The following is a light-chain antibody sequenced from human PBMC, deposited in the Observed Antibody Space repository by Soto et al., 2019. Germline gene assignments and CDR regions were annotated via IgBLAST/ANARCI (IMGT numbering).Light chain of an antibody. Sequence: EIVITQSPAPLSVSPGERATLSCRAGQSIGDKLAWYQQKPGQAPRLLIYGASTRATGVPARFSGSGSGTDFTLTISRLEPEDFAVYYCQQYGSLSWTFGQGTKVDIK. V-gene: IGKV3-15*01. CDR2: GAS. J-gene: IGKJ1*01. CDR1: QSIGDK. CDR3: QQYGSLSWT.